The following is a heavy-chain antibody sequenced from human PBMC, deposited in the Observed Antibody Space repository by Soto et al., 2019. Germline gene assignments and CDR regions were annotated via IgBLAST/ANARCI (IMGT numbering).Heavy chain of an antibody. CDR2: IWYDGSNK. V-gene: IGHV3-33*01. Sequence: QVQLVESGGGVVQPGRSLRLSCAAYGFTFSSYGMHWVRQAPGKGLEWVAVIWYDGSNKYYADSVKGRFTISRDNSKNTLYLQMNSLRVEDTAVYYCARDRYSSGWYDFDYWGQGTMVTVSS. D-gene: IGHD6-19*01. J-gene: IGHJ4*02. CDR3: ARDRYSSGWYDFDY. CDR1: GFTFSSYG.